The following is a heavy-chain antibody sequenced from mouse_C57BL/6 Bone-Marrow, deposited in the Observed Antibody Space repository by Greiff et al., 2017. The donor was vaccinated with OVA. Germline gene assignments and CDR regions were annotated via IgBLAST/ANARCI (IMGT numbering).Heavy chain of an antibody. D-gene: IGHD2-5*01. CDR2: ISWDDDK. V-gene: IGHV8-12*01. CDR1: GFSLSTSGMG. Sequence: QVTLKVCGPGILQSSQTLSLTCSFSGFSLSTSGMGVSWIRQPSGKGLEWLAHISWDDDKRYNPSLESRLTISKDTSRNQVFLKITSVDTADTATYYCARRDYSNYGLYAMDYWGQGTSVTVSS. CDR3: ARRDYSNYGLYAMDY. J-gene: IGHJ4*01.